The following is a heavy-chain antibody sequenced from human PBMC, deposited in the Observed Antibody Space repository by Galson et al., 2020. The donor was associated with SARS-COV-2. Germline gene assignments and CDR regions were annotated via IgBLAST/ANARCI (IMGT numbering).Heavy chain of an antibody. J-gene: IGHJ6*02. Sequence: SETLSLTCPVSGGSISSGSYYWSWIRQPAGKGLEWIGRIYTSGTTNYNPSLKRRVTISVDTSKNQSSMKLSSVTAADTAVYYCARAPSVDTAMVSYYYGMDVWGQGTTVTVSS. D-gene: IGHD5-18*01. CDR3: ARAPSVDTAMVSYYYGMDV. CDR1: GGSISSGSYY. CDR2: IYTSGTT. V-gene: IGHV4-61*02.